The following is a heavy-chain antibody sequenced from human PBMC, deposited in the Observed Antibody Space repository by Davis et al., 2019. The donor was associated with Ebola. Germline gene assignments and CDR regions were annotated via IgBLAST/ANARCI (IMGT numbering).Heavy chain of an antibody. J-gene: IGHJ4*02. CDR1: GGSFSGYY. CDR2: INHSGST. Sequence: PSETLSLTCAVYGGSFSGYYWSWIRQPPGKGLEWIGEINHSGSTNYNPSLKSRVTISVDTSKNQFSLKLSSVTAADTAVYYCARGRSRYCTNGVCYFLDYWGQGTLVTVSS. CDR3: ARGRSRYCTNGVCYFLDY. D-gene: IGHD2-8*01. V-gene: IGHV4-34*01.